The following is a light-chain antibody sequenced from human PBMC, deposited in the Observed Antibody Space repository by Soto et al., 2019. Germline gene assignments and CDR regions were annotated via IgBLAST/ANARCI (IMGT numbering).Light chain of an antibody. J-gene: IGKJ5*01. CDR2: ATS. Sequence: TPSPSALAPSXGNTLTLTFRASRNVSIYLNWYQHKPGKGPTPLIHATSNLQIGVPSRFSGSGSGTEFTLTSISMEPEHFVTYYCQPSQLLPSFGRGTRVDIK. V-gene: IGKV1-39*01. CDR3: QPSQLLPS. CDR1: RNVSIY.